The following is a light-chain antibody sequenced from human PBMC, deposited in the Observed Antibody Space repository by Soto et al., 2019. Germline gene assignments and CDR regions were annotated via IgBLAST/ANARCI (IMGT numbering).Light chain of an antibody. CDR2: EVS. J-gene: IGLJ2*01. CDR1: SSDVGGYNY. Sequence: QSVLTQPASVSGSRGQSITISCTGTSSDVGGYNYVSWYQQHPGKAPKLMIYEVSNRPSGVSNRFSGSKSGNTASLTISGLQAEDEADYYCRSYTSSRTVVFGGGTKLTVL. CDR3: RSYTSSRTVV. V-gene: IGLV2-14*01.